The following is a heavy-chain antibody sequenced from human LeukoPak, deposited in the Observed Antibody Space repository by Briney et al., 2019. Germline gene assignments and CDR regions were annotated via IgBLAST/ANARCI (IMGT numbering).Heavy chain of an antibody. V-gene: IGHV3-7*01. CDR3: ARDLYRGGPDS. J-gene: IGHJ4*02. Sequence: GGSLRLSCAASGFTFSTYWMSWVRQAPGNGLEWVAKIKQDGSENYYVDSVKGRFTISRDNAKNSLYLQLNSLRAEDTAVYYCARDLYRGGPDSWGQGTLVTVSS. CDR2: IKQDGSEN. CDR1: GFTFSTYW. D-gene: IGHD3-10*01.